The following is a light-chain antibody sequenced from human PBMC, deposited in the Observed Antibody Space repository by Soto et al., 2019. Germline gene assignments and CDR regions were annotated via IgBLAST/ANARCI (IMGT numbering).Light chain of an antibody. J-gene: IGLJ2*01. Sequence: QSALTQPASVSGCPGQSITISCTGTNSDIGGYDYVSWYQKHPDKAPKLLIYDVNNRPSGVSNRFSASKSATTASLTISGLQAEDEADYYCSSFTHTTPLGVIFGGGTKLTVL. CDR1: NSDIGGYDY. V-gene: IGLV2-14*03. CDR3: SSFTHTTPLGVI. CDR2: DVN.